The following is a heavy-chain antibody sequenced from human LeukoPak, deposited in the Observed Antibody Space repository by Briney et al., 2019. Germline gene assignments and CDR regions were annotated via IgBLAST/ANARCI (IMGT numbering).Heavy chain of an antibody. J-gene: IGHJ3*02. CDR2: IYTSGST. Sequence: SESRSLTCTVSGGSISSYYWSWIRQPAGKGLEWIGRIYTSGSTNYNPSLKSRVTMSVDTSKNQFSLKLSSVTAADTAVYYCARPYSSSSRGAFEIWGQGTMVTVSS. D-gene: IGHD6-6*01. CDR1: GGSISSYY. V-gene: IGHV4-4*07. CDR3: ARPYSSSSRGAFEI.